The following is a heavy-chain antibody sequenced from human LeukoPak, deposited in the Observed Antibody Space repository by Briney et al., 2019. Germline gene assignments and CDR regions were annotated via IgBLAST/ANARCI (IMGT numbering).Heavy chain of an antibody. CDR1: GGSISSSNW. CDR3: ARHPITMVRGVIIQFDY. J-gene: IGHJ4*02. CDR2: IYHSGST. D-gene: IGHD3-10*01. Sequence: SGTLSLTCAVSGGSISSSNWWSWVRQPPGKGLEWIGEIYHSGSTNYNPSLKSRVTISVDKSKNQFSLKLSSVTAADTAVYYCARHPITMVRGVIIQFDYWGQGTLVTVSS. V-gene: IGHV4-4*02.